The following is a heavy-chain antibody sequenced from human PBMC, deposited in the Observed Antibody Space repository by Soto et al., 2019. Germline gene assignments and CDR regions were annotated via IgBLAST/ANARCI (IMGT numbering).Heavy chain of an antibody. D-gene: IGHD1-26*01. CDR1: GFTFSNYA. Sequence: EVQLLESGGGLVQPGGSLRLSCAGSGFTFSNYAMSWVRQAPGTGLEWVSGIGASGAGTYYADSVKGWFTISRDNSKNTLHLQMNSLRAEDTAVYYCALRKTGSYFDYWGQGTLVTVSS. J-gene: IGHJ4*02. V-gene: IGHV3-23*01. CDR2: IGASGAGT. CDR3: ALRKTGSYFDY.